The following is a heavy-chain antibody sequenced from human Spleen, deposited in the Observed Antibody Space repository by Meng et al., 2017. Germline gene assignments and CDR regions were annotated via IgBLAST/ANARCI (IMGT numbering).Heavy chain of an antibody. J-gene: IGHJ4*02. CDR2: ISSSGSTI. Sequence: GGSLRLSCAASGFTFSDYYMSWIRQAPGKGLEWVSYISSSGSTIYYADSVKGRFTISRDNAKNSLYLQMNSLRAEDTAVYYCARDALNYYDSSGFYFLFDYWGQGTLVTVSS. D-gene: IGHD3-22*01. CDR1: GFTFSDYY. V-gene: IGHV3-11*04. CDR3: ARDALNYYDSSGFYFLFDY.